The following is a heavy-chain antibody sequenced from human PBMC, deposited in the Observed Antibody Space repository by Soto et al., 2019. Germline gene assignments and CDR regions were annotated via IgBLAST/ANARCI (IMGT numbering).Heavy chain of an antibody. CDR3: ARTPQPLYYFDY. D-gene: IGHD6-13*01. J-gene: IGHJ4*02. V-gene: IGHV4-39*01. CDR2: VFYSGNT. CDR1: GGSISSSSYY. Sequence: KPSETLSLTCTVSGGSISSSSYYWGWIRQPPGKGLEWIGNVFYSGNTYYNPSLKSRLTISVDTSKNQFSLKLSSVTAADTAVYYCARTPQPLYYFDYWGQGTLVTVSS.